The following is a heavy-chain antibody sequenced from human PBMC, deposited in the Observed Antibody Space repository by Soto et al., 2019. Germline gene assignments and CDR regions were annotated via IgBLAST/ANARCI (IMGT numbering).Heavy chain of an antibody. CDR2: IYHSGST. V-gene: IGHV4-59*08. CDR3: ARLGSIAAEDFDY. J-gene: IGHJ4*02. Sequence: QVQLQESGPGLVNPSETLSLTCTVSGGSISSSYWSWIRQPPGKGLEWTGYIYHSGSTNYNPSLKSRVTISVDTYKNQFSLKLSSVTAADTAVYYCARLGSIAAEDFDYWGQGTLVNVSS. D-gene: IGHD6-25*01. CDR1: GGSISSSY.